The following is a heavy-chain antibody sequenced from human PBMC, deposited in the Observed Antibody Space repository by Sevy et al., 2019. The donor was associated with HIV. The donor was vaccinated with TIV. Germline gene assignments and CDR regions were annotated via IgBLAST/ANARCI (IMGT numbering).Heavy chain of an antibody. CDR3: ARPIRPTDIVVVPAASNAFDI. J-gene: IGHJ3*02. Sequence: GGSLRLSCAASGFTFSSYEMNWVRQAPGKGLEWVSYISSSGSTIYYADSVKGRFTISRDNAKNSLYLQMNSLRAEDTAVYYCARPIRPTDIVVVPAASNAFDIWGQGTIVTVSS. D-gene: IGHD2-2*01. CDR1: GFTFSSYE. V-gene: IGHV3-48*03. CDR2: ISSSGSTI.